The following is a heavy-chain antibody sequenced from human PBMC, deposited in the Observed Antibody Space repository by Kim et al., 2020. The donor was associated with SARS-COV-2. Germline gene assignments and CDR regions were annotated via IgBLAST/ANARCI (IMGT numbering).Heavy chain of an antibody. Sequence: YIGRALHTPSLKIRVTISVDTSKNQFSLKLSSVTAADTAVYYCARGVTGWGQGTLVTVSS. CDR2: YIGRA. V-gene: IGHV4-39*01. D-gene: IGHD3-3*01. CDR3: ARGVTG. J-gene: IGHJ4*02.